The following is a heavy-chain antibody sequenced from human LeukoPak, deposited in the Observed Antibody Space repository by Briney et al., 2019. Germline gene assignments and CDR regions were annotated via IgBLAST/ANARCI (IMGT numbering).Heavy chain of an antibody. CDR1: GYTFTNYG. D-gene: IGHD1-26*01. Sequence: ASVKVSCKASGYTFTNYGISWVRQAPGQGLEWMGWISAYNGNTNYAQKLQGRVTMTTETSTSTAYMELRSLRSDDTAVYYCARDRAVLVGATFDYWGQGTLVTVSS. V-gene: IGHV1-18*01. CDR2: ISAYNGNT. CDR3: ARDRAVLVGATFDY. J-gene: IGHJ4*02.